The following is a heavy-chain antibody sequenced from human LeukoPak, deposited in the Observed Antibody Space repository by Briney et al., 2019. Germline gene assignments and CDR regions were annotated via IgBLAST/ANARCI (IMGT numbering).Heavy chain of an antibody. V-gene: IGHV4-59*08. CDR2: IYHSGST. Sequence: SETLSLTCTVSGVSITTYYWSWIRQPPGKGLEWIGYIYHSGSTNYNPSLKSRVTISVDTSKNQFSLKLSSVTAADTAVYYCARGYSDFDYWGQGTLVTVSS. CDR3: ARGYSDFDY. J-gene: IGHJ4*02. CDR1: GVSITTYY. D-gene: IGHD3-22*01.